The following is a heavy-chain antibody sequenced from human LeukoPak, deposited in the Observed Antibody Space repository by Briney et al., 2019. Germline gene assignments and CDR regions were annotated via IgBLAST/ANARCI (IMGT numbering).Heavy chain of an antibody. CDR2: ISGSGGST. CDR1: GFTFSSYA. D-gene: IGHD6-19*01. Sequence: GGSLRLSCAASGFTFSSYAMSWVRQAPGKGLEWVSAISGSGGSTYYADSAKGRFTISRDNSKDTLYLQMNSLRAEDTAVYYCAKWAAVAATLYYYYGMDVWGQGTTVTVSS. V-gene: IGHV3-23*01. J-gene: IGHJ6*02. CDR3: AKWAAVAATLYYYYGMDV.